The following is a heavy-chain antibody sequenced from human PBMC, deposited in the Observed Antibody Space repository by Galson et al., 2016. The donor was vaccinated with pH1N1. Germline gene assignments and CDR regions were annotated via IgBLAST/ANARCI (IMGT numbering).Heavy chain of an antibody. CDR2: IWYDGSNK. CDR3: ARGNSYYVDYLGY. Sequence: SLRLSCAASGFTFSSYGMHWVRQAPGKGLEWVAVIWYDGSNKYYADSVKGRFTISRDNSKNTLYLQMNSLRAEATAVYYCARGNSYYVDYLGYWGQGTMVTVSS. CDR1: GFTFSSYG. J-gene: IGHJ4*02. V-gene: IGHV3-33*01. D-gene: IGHD3-10*02.